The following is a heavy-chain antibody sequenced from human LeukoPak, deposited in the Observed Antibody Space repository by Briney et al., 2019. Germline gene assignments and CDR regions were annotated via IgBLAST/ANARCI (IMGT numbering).Heavy chain of an antibody. D-gene: IGHD3-22*01. CDR1: GGTFGSYA. Sequence: GASVKVSCKASGGTFGSYAISWVRQAPGQGLEWMGGIIPIFGTANYAQKFQGRVTITADESTSTAYMELSSLRSEDTAVYYCAGLYDSSGYYYAGGGFDYWGQGTLVTVSS. J-gene: IGHJ4*02. CDR3: AGLYDSSGYYYAGGGFDY. V-gene: IGHV1-69*13. CDR2: IIPIFGTA.